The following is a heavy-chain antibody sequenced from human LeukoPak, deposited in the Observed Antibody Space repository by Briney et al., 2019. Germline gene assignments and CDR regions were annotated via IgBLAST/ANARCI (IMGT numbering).Heavy chain of an antibody. V-gene: IGHV3-74*01. D-gene: IGHD1-26*01. CDR2: INIDGSNT. Sequence: GGSLRLSIAASGFTFSSYWMHWVRQAPGKGLVWVTRINIDGSNTTYADSVKGRFTISRDNAKNTLYLQMNSLRAEDTAVYYCTRSLNSGTYSGYWGQGTLVTVSS. CDR3: TRSLNSGTYSGY. J-gene: IGHJ4*02. CDR1: GFTFSSYW.